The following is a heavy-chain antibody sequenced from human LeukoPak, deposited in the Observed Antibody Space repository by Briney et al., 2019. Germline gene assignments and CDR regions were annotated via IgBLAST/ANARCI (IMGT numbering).Heavy chain of an antibody. CDR3: ARVGYYGSARYYFDY. J-gene: IGHJ4*02. D-gene: IGHD3-10*01. CDR2: IYYSGST. V-gene: IGHV4-31*03. CDR1: GGSISSGGSY. Sequence: PSETLSLTCTVSGGSISSGGSYWSWIRQHPGKGLEWIGYIYYSGSTYYNPSLKSRVTISVDTSKNQFSLKLSSVTAADTAVYYCARVGYYGSARYYFDYWGQGTLVTVSS.